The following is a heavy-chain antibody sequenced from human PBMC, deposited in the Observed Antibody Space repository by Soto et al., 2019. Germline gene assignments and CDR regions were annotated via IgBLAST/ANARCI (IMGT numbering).Heavy chain of an antibody. CDR2: ISYDGSNK. V-gene: IGHV3-30-3*01. D-gene: IGHD4-17*01. CDR3: ASFAGTTVTPYYFDY. Sequence: QVQLVESGGGVVQPGRSLRLSCAASGFTFSSYAMHWVRQAPGKGLEWVAVISYDGSNKYYADSVKGRFTISRDNSKNTLYLQMNSLRAEDTAVHYCASFAGTTVTPYYFDYWGQGTLVTVSS. CDR1: GFTFSSYA. J-gene: IGHJ4*02.